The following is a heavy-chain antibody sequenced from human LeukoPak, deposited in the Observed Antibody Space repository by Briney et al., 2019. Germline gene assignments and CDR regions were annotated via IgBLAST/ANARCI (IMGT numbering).Heavy chain of an antibody. D-gene: IGHD2-2*02. CDR2: INPNSGGT. Sequence: GASVKVSCKASGYTFTGYYMHWVRQAPGQGREWIGWINPNSGGTNYAQKFQGRVTMTRDTSISTAYMELSRLRSDDTAVYYCARAGVSAAIGKLNWFDPWGQGTLVTVSS. CDR3: ARAGVSAAIGKLNWFDP. V-gene: IGHV1-2*02. J-gene: IGHJ5*02. CDR1: GYTFTGYY.